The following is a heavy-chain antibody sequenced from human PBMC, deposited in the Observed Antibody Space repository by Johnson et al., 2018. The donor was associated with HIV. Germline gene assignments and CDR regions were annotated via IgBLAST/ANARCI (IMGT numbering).Heavy chain of an antibody. CDR2: ISSSGSTI. CDR1: GFTFSDYY. V-gene: IGHV3-11*04. D-gene: IGHD2-15*01. Sequence: QVQLVESGGGLVKPGGSLRLSCAASGFTFSDYYMSWIRQAPGKGLEWVSYISSSGSTIYYADSVKGRFTISRDNAKNSLYVQMNSMRAEDTAGDYWGRAGRLGYCSGGSCYSPAFDSWGQGTMVTVS. CDR3: GRAGRLGYCSGGSCYSPAFDS. J-gene: IGHJ3*02.